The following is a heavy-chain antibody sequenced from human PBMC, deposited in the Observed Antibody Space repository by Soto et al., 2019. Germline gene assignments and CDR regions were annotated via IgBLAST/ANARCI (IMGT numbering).Heavy chain of an antibody. D-gene: IGHD3-22*01. CDR1: GGSFSGHS. CDR3: STRAYDTNGYYRFDP. Sequence: PSETLSLTCAVYGGSFSGHSWTWIRQSPGKGLEWIGDINHGGRVNYSPSLKSRVTISLDTSKNQFSLTLSAVTAADTAMYYCSTRAYDTNGYYRFDPWGQGTLVTVS. J-gene: IGHJ5*01. CDR2: INHGGRV. V-gene: IGHV4-34*01.